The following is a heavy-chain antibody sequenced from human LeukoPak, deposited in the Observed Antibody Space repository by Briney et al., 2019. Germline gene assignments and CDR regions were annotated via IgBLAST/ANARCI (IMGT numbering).Heavy chain of an antibody. V-gene: IGHV5-51*01. CDR2: IYPGDSDT. CDR1: GYSFTSYW. J-gene: IGHJ4*02. D-gene: IGHD1-26*01. CDR3: ARAALSGSYYFDY. Sequence: GESLKISCQGSGYSFTSYWIGWVRQLPGKGLEWMGIIYPGDSDTRYSSSFQGQVTISADKSISTASLQWSSLKASDTAMYYCARAALSGSYYFDYWGQGTLVTVPS.